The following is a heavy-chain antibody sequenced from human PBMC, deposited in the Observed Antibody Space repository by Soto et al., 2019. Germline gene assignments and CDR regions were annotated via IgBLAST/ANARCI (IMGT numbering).Heavy chain of an antibody. CDR3: ARDPGYRNGMDV. CDR2: VYSGGTT. J-gene: IGHJ6*02. V-gene: IGHV3-66*01. CDR1: GFTVSSDY. Sequence: EVQLVESGGGLVQPGGPLRLSCAASGFTVSSDYMTWVRQAPGKGLEWLSTVYSGGTTYYADSVKGRFIISRDNSKNTLFLQMNNLRVEDTAMYYCARDPGYRNGMDVWGQGTTVTVSS. D-gene: IGHD5-18*01.